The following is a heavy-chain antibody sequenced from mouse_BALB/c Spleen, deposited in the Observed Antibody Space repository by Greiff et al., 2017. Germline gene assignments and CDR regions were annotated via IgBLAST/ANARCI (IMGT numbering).Heavy chain of an antibody. Sequence: QVQLKQSGAELVKPGASVKLSCKASGYTFTSYWMHWVKQRPGQGLEWIGEINPSNGRTNYNEKFKSKATLTVDKSSSTAYMQLSSLTSEDSAVYYCARYGNYEYFDVWGAGTTVTVSS. V-gene: IGHV1S81*02. D-gene: IGHD2-1*01. CDR3: ARYGNYEYFDV. CDR1: GYTFTSYW. J-gene: IGHJ1*01. CDR2: INPSNGRT.